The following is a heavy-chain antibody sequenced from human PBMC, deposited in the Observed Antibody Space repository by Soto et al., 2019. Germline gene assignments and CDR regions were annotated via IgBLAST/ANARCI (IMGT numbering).Heavy chain of an antibody. Sequence: PGGSLRLSCAASGFTFSSYWMHWVRQTPGRGLLWVSQIKTDGSWASYADSVKGRFTVSRDNAKNTMFLQMNSLRAEDTAVYYCARDGIGGTTFRGYLDYRAQGTPVTVSS. V-gene: IGHV3-74*01. J-gene: IGHJ4*02. CDR3: ARDGIGGTTFRGYLDY. D-gene: IGHD1-1*01. CDR1: GFTFSSYW. CDR2: IKTDGSWA.